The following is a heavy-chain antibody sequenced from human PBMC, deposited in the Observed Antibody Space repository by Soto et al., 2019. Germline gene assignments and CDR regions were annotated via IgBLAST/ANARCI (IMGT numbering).Heavy chain of an antibody. CDR2: IWYDGSNK. J-gene: IGHJ6*02. CDR1: GFTFSSYG. V-gene: IGHV3-33*01. D-gene: IGHD6-19*01. Sequence: PGGSLRLSCAASGFTFSSYGMHWVRQAPGKGLEWVAVIWYDGSNKYYADSVKGRFTISRDNSKNTLYLQMNSLRAEDTAVYYCARELGSSGWSRYYYYYGMDVWGQGTTVTVSS. CDR3: ARELGSSGWSRYYYYYGMDV.